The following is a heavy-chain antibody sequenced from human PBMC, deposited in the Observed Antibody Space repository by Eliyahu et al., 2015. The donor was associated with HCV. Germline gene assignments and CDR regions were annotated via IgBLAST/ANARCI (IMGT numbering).Heavy chain of an antibody. Sequence: EVQLVESGGGLVKPGGSLRLSCAASGFTXXXAXVAXTGGRQAPAKGVGGVSSISSSSSYIYYADSVKGRFTISRDNAKNSLYLQMNSLRAEDTAVYYCARDKVASYGSLIELRVEFDYWGQGTLVTVSS. J-gene: IGHJ4*02. D-gene: IGHD5-18*01. V-gene: IGHV3-21*01. CDR1: GFTXXXAXVA. CDR3: ARDKVASYGSLIELRVEFDY. CDR2: ISSSSSYI.